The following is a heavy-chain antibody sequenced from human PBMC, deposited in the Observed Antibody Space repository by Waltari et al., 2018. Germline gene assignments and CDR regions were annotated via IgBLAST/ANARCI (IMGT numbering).Heavy chain of an antibody. D-gene: IGHD1-26*01. V-gene: IGHV3-9*01. J-gene: IGHJ3*02. CDR1: GFTFDDYA. CDR3: AKDRSGSYILRDAFDI. CDR2: ISWNSGSI. Sequence: EVQLVESGGGLVQPGRSLRLSCAASGFTFDDYAMHWVRQATGKGLEWVSGISWNSGSIGYADSVKGRFTISRDNAKNSLYLQMNSLRAEDTALYYCAKDRSGSYILRDAFDIWGQGTMVTVSS.